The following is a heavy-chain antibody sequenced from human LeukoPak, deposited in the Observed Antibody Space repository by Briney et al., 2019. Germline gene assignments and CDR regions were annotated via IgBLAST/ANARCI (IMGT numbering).Heavy chain of an antibody. CDR2: ISSSGSTI. J-gene: IGHJ4*02. V-gene: IGHV3-48*03. CDR1: GFTFSSYE. CDR3: ARETDYYYDSSGYDY. D-gene: IGHD3-22*01. Sequence: GGSLRLPCAASGFTFSSYEMNWVRQAPGKGLEWVSYISSSGSTIYYADSVKGRFTISRDNAKKSLYLQMDSLRAEDTAVYYCARETDYYYDSSGYDYWGQGTLVTVSS.